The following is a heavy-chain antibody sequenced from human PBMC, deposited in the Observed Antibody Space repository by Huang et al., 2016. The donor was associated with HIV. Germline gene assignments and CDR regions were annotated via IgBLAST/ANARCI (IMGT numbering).Heavy chain of an antibody. V-gene: IGHV3-30-3*01. Sequence: QVQLVESGGGVVQPGTSLSISCAASGFTFSNYAMTWVRQASGKGRGWVAVISNEGSTKYYADSVKGRFTIARDNSKNTVYLQMNSLRAEDTAVYYCARSEPSRYYFDYWGQGTLVTVSS. J-gene: IGHJ4*02. CDR1: GFTFSNYA. CDR2: ISNEGSTK. CDR3: ARSEPSRYYFDY.